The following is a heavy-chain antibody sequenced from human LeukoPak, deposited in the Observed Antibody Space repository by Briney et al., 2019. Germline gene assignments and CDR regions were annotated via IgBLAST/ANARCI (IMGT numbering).Heavy chain of an antibody. Sequence: GGSLRLSCAASGFTFSSYEVNWVRHAPGKGLEWVSYISSSGSTIYYADSVKGRFTISRDNAKNSLYLQMNSLRAEDTAVYYCAELGITMIGGVWGKGTTVTISS. V-gene: IGHV3-48*03. J-gene: IGHJ6*04. CDR1: GFTFSSYE. CDR3: AELGITMIGGV. D-gene: IGHD3-10*02. CDR2: ISSSGSTI.